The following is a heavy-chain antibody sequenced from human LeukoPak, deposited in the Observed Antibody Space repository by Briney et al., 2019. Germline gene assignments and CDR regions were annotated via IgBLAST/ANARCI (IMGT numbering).Heavy chain of an antibody. CDR3: AKDYGSGGSYYRSPVYYFDY. CDR2: ISGSGGST. J-gene: IGHJ4*02. D-gene: IGHD1-26*01. V-gene: IGHV3-23*01. Sequence: GGTLRLSCAASGFTFSSYGMSWVRQAPGKGLEWVSAISGSGGSTYYADSVKGRFTISRDNSKNTLYLQMNSLRAEDTAVYYCAKDYGSGGSYYRSPVYYFDYWGQGILVTVSS. CDR1: GFTFSSYG.